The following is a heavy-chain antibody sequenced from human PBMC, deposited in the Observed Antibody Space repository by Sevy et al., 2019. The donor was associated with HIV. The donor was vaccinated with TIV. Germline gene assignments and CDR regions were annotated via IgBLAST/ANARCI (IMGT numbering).Heavy chain of an antibody. Sequence: SETLSLTCTVSGGSITSLYRNWIRQPPGKGLEWIANIYYNGHINYNPSLKSRVTLSLDTSKNQFSLRLSCVTAADTAMYYCAGENAWGRGYSWGQGTLVTVSS. D-gene: IGHD1-26*01. J-gene: IGHJ4*02. V-gene: IGHV4-59*08. CDR2: IYYNGHI. CDR3: AGENAWGRGYS. CDR1: GGSITSLY.